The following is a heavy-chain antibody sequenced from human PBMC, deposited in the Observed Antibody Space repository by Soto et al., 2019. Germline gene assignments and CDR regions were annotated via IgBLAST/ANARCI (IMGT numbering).Heavy chain of an antibody. V-gene: IGHV3-23*01. Sequence: EVQLLESGGGLVQPGGSLRLSCAASGFTFSSYAMSWVRQAPGKGLEWVSTISSSGGSTHYADSVKGRFTISRDNSKNTLYLQMNSLRAEDTAVYYCAKFDGGNSAHTYTIDPWGQGTLVTVSS. J-gene: IGHJ5*02. D-gene: IGHD2-21*02. CDR2: ISSSGGST. CDR3: AKFDGGNSAHTYTIDP. CDR1: GFTFSSYA.